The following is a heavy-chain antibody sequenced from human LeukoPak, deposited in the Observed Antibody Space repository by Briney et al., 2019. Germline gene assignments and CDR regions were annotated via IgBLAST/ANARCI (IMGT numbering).Heavy chain of an antibody. J-gene: IGHJ6*04. Sequence: GGSLRLSCAASGFTFSSYEMNWVRQAPGKGLEWVSYISSSGSTIYYADSVKGRFTISRDNAKNSLYLKMNSLRAEDTAVYYCARLAGSGRRDYYYGMDVWGKGTTVTVSS. CDR2: ISSSGSTI. D-gene: IGHD3-10*01. CDR1: GFTFSSYE. V-gene: IGHV3-48*03. CDR3: ARLAGSGRRDYYYGMDV.